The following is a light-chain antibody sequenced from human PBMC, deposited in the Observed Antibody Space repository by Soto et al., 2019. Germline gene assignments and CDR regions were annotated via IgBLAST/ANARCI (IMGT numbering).Light chain of an antibody. J-gene: IGKJ3*01. CDR1: ESISNK. CDR2: GAS. CDR3: QQGYRTPFT. Sequence: DIEMTQSPSSLSASVGDRVTITCRASESISNKLNWYQQKPGKAPALLISGASRLHSGVPSRFSGSGSGTDFTLSISSLQHEAFASYYCQQGYRTPFTFSPGTKVDIK. V-gene: IGKV1-39*01.